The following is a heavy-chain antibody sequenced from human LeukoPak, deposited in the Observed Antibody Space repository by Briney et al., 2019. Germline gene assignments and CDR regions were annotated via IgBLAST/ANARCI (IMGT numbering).Heavy chain of an antibody. V-gene: IGHV3-23*01. J-gene: IGHJ4*02. D-gene: IGHD3-22*01. CDR3: ARGLVHDTSGYYSDY. Sequence: GGSLRLSCAASGFTFSTYAMSWVRQAPGKGLEWVSGISGSGLSTSYADSVKGRFTVSRDNAKNTLYLQMDGLRAEDSAVYYCARGLVHDTSGYYSDYWGQGILVTVSS. CDR1: GFTFSTYA. CDR2: ISGSGLST.